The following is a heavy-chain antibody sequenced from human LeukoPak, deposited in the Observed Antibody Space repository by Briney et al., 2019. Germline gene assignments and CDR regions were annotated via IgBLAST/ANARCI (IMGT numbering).Heavy chain of an antibody. CDR2: IFYSVGT. J-gene: IGHJ5*02. CDR3: ARGSGRPGPGNNWFDP. D-gene: IGHD2-15*01. CDR1: GDPISSYY. Sequence: PSETLSLTCTVSGDPISSYYWSWIRQSPGKGLEWIGYIFYSVGTNYNPSLKSRVTISVDTSKNQFSLTLSSVTAADTAVYYCARGSGRPGPGNNWFDPWGQGNLVIVSS. V-gene: IGHV4-59*01.